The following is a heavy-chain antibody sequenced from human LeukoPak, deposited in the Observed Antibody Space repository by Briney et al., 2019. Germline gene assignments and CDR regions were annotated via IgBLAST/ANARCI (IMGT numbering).Heavy chain of an antibody. D-gene: IGHD3-10*01. CDR2: VKSKSAGETT. J-gene: IGHJ4*02. CDR1: GLSISNDW. V-gene: IGHV3-15*01. Sequence: GGSLRLSCAASGLSISNDWMSWVRQAPGKGLEWVARVKSKSAGETTDYAAPVKGRFTISRDDSKNTLYLQMNSLKTEDTAVYYCTLIQGWGSGSYYRDFWGQGTLVTVS. CDR3: TLIQGWGSGSYYRDF.